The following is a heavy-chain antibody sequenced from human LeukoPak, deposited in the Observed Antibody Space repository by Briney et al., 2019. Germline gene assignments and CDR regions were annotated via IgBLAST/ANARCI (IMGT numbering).Heavy chain of an antibody. CDR2: FDPEDGET. CDR1: GYTLTELY. Sequence: ASVKVSCKVSGYTLTELYMHWVRQAPGKGLEWMGGFDPEDGETIYAQKFQGRVTMTEDTSTDTAYMELSSLRSEDTAVYYCATAYLGYDFWSGYYNEYYFDYWGQGTLVTVSS. CDR3: ATAYLGYDFWSGYYNEYYFDY. J-gene: IGHJ4*02. D-gene: IGHD3-3*01. V-gene: IGHV1-24*01.